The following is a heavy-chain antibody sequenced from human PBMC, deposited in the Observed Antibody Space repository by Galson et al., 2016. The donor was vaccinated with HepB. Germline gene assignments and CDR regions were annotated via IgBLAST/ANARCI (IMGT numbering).Heavy chain of an antibody. CDR3: ARSYYADYQLFNY. D-gene: IGHD4-17*01. CDR2: IYYSGST. Sequence: WSWIRQHPGKGLEYIGYIYYSGSTYYNPSLASRITISVDTSKNQFSLKLSSVTAADTAVYYCARSYYADYQLFNYWGHGTRVTVSS. J-gene: IGHJ4*01. V-gene: IGHV4-31*02.